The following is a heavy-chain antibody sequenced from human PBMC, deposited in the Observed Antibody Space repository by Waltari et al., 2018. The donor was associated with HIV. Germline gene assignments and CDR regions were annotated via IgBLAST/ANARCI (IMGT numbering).Heavy chain of an antibody. D-gene: IGHD5-12*01. V-gene: IGHV4-38-2*02. CDR2: IYHSGST. CDR1: GYSISSGYY. CDR3: ARVVSGYERGWRNWFDP. J-gene: IGHJ5*02. Sequence: QVQLQESGPGLVKPSETLSLTCTVSGYSISSGYYWGWIRQPPGKGWEVFGSIYHSGSTYYHPSRKRRVTISVDTSKNQFSLKLSSGTAADTAVYYCARVVSGYERGWRNWFDPWRQGTLVTVSS.